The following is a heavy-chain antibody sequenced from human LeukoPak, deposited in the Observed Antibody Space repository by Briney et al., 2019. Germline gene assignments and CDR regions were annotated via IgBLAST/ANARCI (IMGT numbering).Heavy chain of an antibody. Sequence: SQTLSLTCTVSGGSISSGDYYWRWIRQPPGKGLEWIGYIYYSGSTYYNPSLKSRVTISVDTSKNQFSLKLSSVTAADTAVYYCARDLLNEGNHLDYWGQGTLVTVSS. D-gene: IGHD4-23*01. V-gene: IGHV4-30-4*01. CDR2: IYYSGST. CDR3: ARDLLNEGNHLDY. CDR1: GGSISSGDYY. J-gene: IGHJ4*02.